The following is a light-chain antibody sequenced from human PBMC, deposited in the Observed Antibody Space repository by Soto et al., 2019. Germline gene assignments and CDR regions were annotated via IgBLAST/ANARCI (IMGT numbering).Light chain of an antibody. CDR3: QQYGSSPRT. CDR2: DTS. Sequence: EIVLTQSPGTLSLYPGERATLSCRASQRVNSGYLAWYQHTPGQAPRLLIYDTSTRATVIPDRFSGSGSGPDFTLTISILETADFAVLYCQQYGSSPRTFGQGTKVEIK. J-gene: IGKJ1*01. CDR1: QRVNSGY. V-gene: IGKV3-20*01.